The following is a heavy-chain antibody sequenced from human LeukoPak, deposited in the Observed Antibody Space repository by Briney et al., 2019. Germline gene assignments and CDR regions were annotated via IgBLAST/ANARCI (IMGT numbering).Heavy chain of an antibody. CDR2: INAGNGNT. Sequence: EASVKVSCKAYGYTFTSYAMHWVRQAPGQRLEWMGWINAGNGNTKYSQKFQGRVTITRDTSASTAYMELSSLRSEDTAVYYCARGTGIAAALQWGQGTLVTVSP. CDR3: ARGTGIAAALQ. CDR1: GYTFTSYA. V-gene: IGHV1-3*01. D-gene: IGHD6-13*01. J-gene: IGHJ4*02.